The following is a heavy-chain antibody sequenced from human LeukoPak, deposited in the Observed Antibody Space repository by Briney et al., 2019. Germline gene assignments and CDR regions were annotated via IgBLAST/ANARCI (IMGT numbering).Heavy chain of an antibody. CDR2: IRSKAYGGTT. CDR1: GFTFGDYA. CDR3: TRDRSWFGELYSNWFDP. D-gene: IGHD3-10*01. V-gene: IGHV3-49*01. J-gene: IGHJ5*02. Sequence: PGRSLRLSCTASGFTFGDYAMSWFRQAPGKGLEWVGFIRSKAYGGTTEYAASVKGRFTISRDGSKSIAYLQMNSLKTEDTAVYYCTRDRSWFGELYSNWFDPWGQGTLVTVSS.